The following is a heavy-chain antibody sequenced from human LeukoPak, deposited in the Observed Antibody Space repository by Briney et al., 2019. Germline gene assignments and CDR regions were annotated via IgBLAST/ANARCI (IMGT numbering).Heavy chain of an antibody. CDR3: AREDHDAFDI. CDR1: GGSISSSSYY. Sequence: KPSETLSLTCTVSGGSISSSSYYWGWIRQPPGKGLEWIGSIYYSGSTYYNPSLRNRVAMSVDTSKNQFSLRLNSVTAADTAVYYCAREDHDAFDIWGQGTRVTVSS. J-gene: IGHJ3*02. V-gene: IGHV4-39*07. CDR2: IYYSGST.